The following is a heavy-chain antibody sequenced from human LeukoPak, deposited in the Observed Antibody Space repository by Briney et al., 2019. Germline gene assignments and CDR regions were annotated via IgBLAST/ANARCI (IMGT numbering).Heavy chain of an antibody. CDR2: VSGSGDIT. CDR3: AKGKIDY. CDR1: GFTFSSYA. Sequence: GGSLRLSCAASGFTFSSYAMNWVRQAPGKGLEWVSTVSGSGDITYYSDSVKGRFSISRDNSKNTLYLQMNSLRAEDTAVYYCAKGKIDYWGAGTLVTVSS. V-gene: IGHV3-23*01. J-gene: IGHJ4*02.